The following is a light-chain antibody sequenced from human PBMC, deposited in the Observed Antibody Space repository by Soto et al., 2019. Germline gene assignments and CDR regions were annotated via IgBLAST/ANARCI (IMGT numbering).Light chain of an antibody. CDR2: AAS. CDR1: QGISSY. J-gene: IGKJ2*01. V-gene: IGKV1-9*01. Sequence: DIPLTQSPSFLSASVGDRVTITCRASQGISSYLAWYQQKPGKAPKLLIYAASTLESGVPSRFRGSGSGTEFTLTISSLQPEDFATYYCQQLNSYPMYTFGQGTKLEIK. CDR3: QQLNSYPMYT.